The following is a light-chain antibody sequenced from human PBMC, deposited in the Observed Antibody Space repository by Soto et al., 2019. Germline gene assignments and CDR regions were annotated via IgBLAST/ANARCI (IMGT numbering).Light chain of an antibody. V-gene: IGKV1-5*01. CDR1: QSISSW. CDR3: QQYMSYS. CDR2: DAS. J-gene: IGKJ1*01. Sequence: DIQMIQTPSSLSASVGDRVTITCRASQSISSWLAWYQQKPGKAPKLLIYDASSLESGVPSRFSGSGSGTEFTLTISSLQPDDFATYYCQQYMSYSFGQGTKVDVK.